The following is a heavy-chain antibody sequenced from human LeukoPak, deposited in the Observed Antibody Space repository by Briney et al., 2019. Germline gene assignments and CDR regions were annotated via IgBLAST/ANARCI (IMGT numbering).Heavy chain of an antibody. CDR1: GFTFDDYA. V-gene: IGHV3-9*01. Sequence: GGSLRLSCAASGFTFDDYAMHWVRQAPGKGLEWVSGISWNSGSIGYADSVKGRFTISRDNAKNSLYLQMNSLRAEETAVYYCVRDFNTVTTAYLQHWGQGTLVTVSS. J-gene: IGHJ1*01. CDR2: ISWNSGSI. CDR3: VRDFNTVTTAYLQH. D-gene: IGHD4-17*01.